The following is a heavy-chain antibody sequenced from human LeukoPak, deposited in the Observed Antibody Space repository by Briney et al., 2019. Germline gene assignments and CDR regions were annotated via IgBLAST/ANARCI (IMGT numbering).Heavy chain of an antibody. CDR2: ISYDGSNK. D-gene: IGHD3-22*01. J-gene: IGHJ4*02. CDR1: GFTFSSYA. CDR3: ARDELSGVVVTASQFDY. Sequence: GGSLRLSCAASGFTFSSYAMHWVRQAPGKRLEWVAVISYDGSNKYYADSVKGRFTISRDNSKNTLYLQMNSLRAEDTAVYYCARDELSGVVVTASQFDYWGQGTLVTVSS. V-gene: IGHV3-30-3*01.